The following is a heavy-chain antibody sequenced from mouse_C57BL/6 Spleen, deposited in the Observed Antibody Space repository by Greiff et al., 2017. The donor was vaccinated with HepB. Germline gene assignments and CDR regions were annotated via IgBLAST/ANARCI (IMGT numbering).Heavy chain of an antibody. CDR1: GYTFTSYW. CDR3: ARQLPLWYFDV. J-gene: IGHJ1*03. Sequence: QVQLQQPGAELVKPGASVKLSCKASGYTFTSYWMHWVKQRPGQGLEWIGMIHPNSGSTNYNEKFKSKATLTVDKSSSTAYMQLSSLTSEDSAVYYCARQLPLWYFDVWGTGTTVTVSS. D-gene: IGHD3-1*01. CDR2: IHPNSGST. V-gene: IGHV1-64*01.